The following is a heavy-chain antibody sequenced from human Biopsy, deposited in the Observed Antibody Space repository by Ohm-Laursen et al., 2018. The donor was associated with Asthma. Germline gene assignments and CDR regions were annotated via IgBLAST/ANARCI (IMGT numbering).Heavy chain of an antibody. CDR2: LSPMIGIA. D-gene: IGHD3-3*01. J-gene: IGHJ6*02. CDR3: ARAVTILQEWSGGMDV. V-gene: IGHV1-69*02. CDR1: GDYFSIFT. Sequence: ASVKVSCKASGDYFSIFTYSWVRQDPGQGLEWMGRLSPMIGIANYAQKFQGRVTISAARSTSTAYMELSSLTIEDTAVYYCARAVTILQEWSGGMDVWGQGTTVTVSS.